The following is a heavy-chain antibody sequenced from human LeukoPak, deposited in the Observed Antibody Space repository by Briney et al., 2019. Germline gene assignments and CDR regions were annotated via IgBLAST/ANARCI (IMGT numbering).Heavy chain of an antibody. D-gene: IGHD2-15*01. V-gene: IGHV3-23*01. CDR1: GFTFSSYA. CDR3: ARTVVVVAATNGLGDY. Sequence: GGSLRLSCAASGFTFSSYAMSWVRQGPGKGLEWVSAISGSGGSTYYADSVKGRFTISRDNSKNTLYLQMNSLRAEDTAVYYCARTVVVVAATNGLGDYWGQGTLVTVSS. CDR2: ISGSGGST. J-gene: IGHJ4*02.